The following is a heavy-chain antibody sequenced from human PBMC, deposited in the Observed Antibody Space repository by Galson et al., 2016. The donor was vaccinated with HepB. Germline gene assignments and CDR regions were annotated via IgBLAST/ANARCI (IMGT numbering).Heavy chain of an antibody. J-gene: IGHJ4*02. CDR1: GFTFSAYG. D-gene: IGHD2-8*02. V-gene: IGHV3-30*03. CDR3: ARPYCTGGVCPNYFDF. Sequence: SLRLSCAASGFTFSAYGMHWVRQAPGKELEWVAVISYDGDAKYYSDSVKGRFTISRDDSKSTLYLQMNSLRAEDTAVYYCARPYCTGGVCPNYFDFWGLGTLVTVSS. CDR2: ISYDGDAK.